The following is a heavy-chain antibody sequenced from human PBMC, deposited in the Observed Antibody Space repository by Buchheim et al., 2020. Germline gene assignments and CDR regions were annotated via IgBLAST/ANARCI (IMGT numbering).Heavy chain of an antibody. CDR3: AREEIVVPPPTIKYGMDV. D-gene: IGHD2-2*01. V-gene: IGHV1-2*02. CDR2: INPNSGGT. Sequence: QVQLVQSGAEVKKPGASVKVSCKASGYIFTGYYVHWVRQAPGQGLEWMGWINPNSGGTNYAQKFQGRVTMTGDMSNRTAYMELSRLRYDDTAVYYCAREEIVVPPPTIKYGMDVWGQGTT. CDR1: GYIFTGYY. J-gene: IGHJ6*02.